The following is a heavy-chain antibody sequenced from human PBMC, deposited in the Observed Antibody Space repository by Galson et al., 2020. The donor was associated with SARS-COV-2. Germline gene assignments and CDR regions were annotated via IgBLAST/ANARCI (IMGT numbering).Heavy chain of an antibody. CDR2: IYSSGNT. D-gene: IGHD6-13*01. J-gene: IGHJ6*02. Sequence: GESLKISCAASGFTVSDNYMNWVRQAPGKGLEWVSVIYSSGNTYHADSVKGRFTISRDNSLNTVYLQMNSLRAEDTAVYYCARDSLAAAGTGTPNYYGMDVWGQGTTVTVSS. CDR3: ARDSLAAAGTGTPNYYGMDV. CDR1: GFTVSDNY. V-gene: IGHV3-66*01.